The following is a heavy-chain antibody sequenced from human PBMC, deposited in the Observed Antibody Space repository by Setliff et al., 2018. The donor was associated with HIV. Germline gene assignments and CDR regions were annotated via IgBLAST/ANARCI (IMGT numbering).Heavy chain of an antibody. J-gene: IGHJ4*02. Sequence: SETLSLTCTVSGGSITTSTFYWGWIRQPPGKGLEWIGDIYYSGSTHHNPSLKSRVTISVDTSKNQFSLKLRSVTAADTAVYYCARRPSPYYYYDSSGYSGGNVDYWGRGTLVTVSS. CDR2: IYYSGST. CDR3: ARRPSPYYYYDSSGYSGGNVDY. D-gene: IGHD3-22*01. V-gene: IGHV4-39*01. CDR1: GGSITTSTFY.